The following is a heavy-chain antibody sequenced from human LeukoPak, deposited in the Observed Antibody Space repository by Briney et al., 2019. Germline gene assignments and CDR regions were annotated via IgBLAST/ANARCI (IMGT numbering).Heavy chain of an antibody. V-gene: IGHV3-23*01. J-gene: IGHJ6*03. CDR2: ISGSGGST. CDR1: GFTFSSYA. CDR3: AKARGSGSYYHYYYYMDV. D-gene: IGHD3-10*01. Sequence: GGSLRLSCAASGFTFSSYAMSWVRQAPGKGLEWVSAISGSGGSTYYADSVKGRFTISRDNSKNTLYLQMNSLRAEDTAVYYCAKARGSGSYYHYYYYMDVWGKGNTVTVSS.